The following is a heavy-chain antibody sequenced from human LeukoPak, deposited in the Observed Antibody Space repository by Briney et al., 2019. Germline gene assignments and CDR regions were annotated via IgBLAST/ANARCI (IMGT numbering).Heavy chain of an antibody. V-gene: IGHV4-61*02. CDR3: ARLSGAPVRHPIYHFDY. CDR2: IYTSGST. J-gene: IGHJ4*02. Sequence: PSQTLSLTCAVSGGSISSGSYYWSWIRQPAGKGLVWIGRIYTSGSTNYNPSLKSRVTISVDTSKNQFSLKLSSVTAADTAVYYCARLSGAPVRHPIYHFDYWGQGTLVTVSS. CDR1: GGSISSGSYY. D-gene: IGHD2-2*02.